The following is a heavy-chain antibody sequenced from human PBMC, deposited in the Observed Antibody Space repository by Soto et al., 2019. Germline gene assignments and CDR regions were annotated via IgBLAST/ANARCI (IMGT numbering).Heavy chain of an antibody. V-gene: IGHV3-23*01. CDR3: AKATEIFGVVIIYYYHYMDV. Sequence: GGSLRLSCAASGFTFSSYAMSWVRQAPGKGLEWVSAISGSGGSTYYADSVKGRFTISRDNSKNTLYLQMNSLRAEDTAVYYCAKATEIFGVVIIYYYHYMDVWGKGTTVTVSS. D-gene: IGHD3-3*01. J-gene: IGHJ6*03. CDR2: ISGSGGST. CDR1: GFTFSSYA.